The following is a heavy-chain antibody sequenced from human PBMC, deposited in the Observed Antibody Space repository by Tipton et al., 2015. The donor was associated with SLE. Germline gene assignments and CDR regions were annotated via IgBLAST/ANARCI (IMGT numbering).Heavy chain of an antibody. Sequence: TLSLTCTVSGGSISSHYWSWIRQPPGKGLEWIGYIYYSGSTYYNPSLKSRVTISVDTSKNQFSLKLSSVTAADTAVYYCARSRDYGDPYWYFDLWGRGTLVTVSS. D-gene: IGHD4-17*01. CDR3: ARSRDYGDPYWYFDL. V-gene: IGHV4-59*11. CDR1: GGSISSHY. CDR2: IYYSGST. J-gene: IGHJ2*01.